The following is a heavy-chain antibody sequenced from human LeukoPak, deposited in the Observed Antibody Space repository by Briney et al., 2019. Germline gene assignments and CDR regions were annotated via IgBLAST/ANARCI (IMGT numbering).Heavy chain of an antibody. CDR3: ARQYCSSTSCLYNWFDP. CDR1: GYTFTGYY. V-gene: IGHV1-2*02. CDR2: INPNSGGT. Sequence: GASVKVSCRASGYTFTGYYMHWVRQAPGQGLEWMGWINPNSGGTNYAQKFQGRVTMTRDTSISTAYMELSRLRSDDTAVYYCARQYCSSTSCLYNWFDPWGQGTLVTVSS. D-gene: IGHD2-2*01. J-gene: IGHJ5*02.